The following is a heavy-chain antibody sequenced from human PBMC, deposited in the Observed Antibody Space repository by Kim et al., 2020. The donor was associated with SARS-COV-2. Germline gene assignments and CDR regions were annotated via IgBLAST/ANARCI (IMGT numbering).Heavy chain of an antibody. J-gene: IGHJ4*02. D-gene: IGHD5-18*01. CDR1: GFTFSSYA. CDR2: IGGGGYTT. Sequence: GGSLRLSCAASGFTFSSYAMTWVRQAPGKELEWVSVIGGGGYTTYYADSVKGRFTISRDNSKNTLYLQMNSLRAEDTAVYYCAKRPGPQLYYFDYWGQGALATVSS. CDR3: AKRPGPQLYYFDY. V-gene: IGHV3-23*01.